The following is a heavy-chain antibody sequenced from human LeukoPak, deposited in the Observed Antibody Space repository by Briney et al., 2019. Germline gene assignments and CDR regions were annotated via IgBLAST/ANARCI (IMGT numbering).Heavy chain of an antibody. Sequence: SXTLSLTCAVYGGSFSGYYWSWIRQPPGKGLEWIGEINHSGSTNYNPSLKSRVTISVDTSKNQFSLKLSSVTAADTAVYYCARSSWLRYDYWGQGTLVTVSS. CDR2: INHSGST. CDR1: GGSFSGYY. D-gene: IGHD5-12*01. CDR3: ARSSWLRYDY. V-gene: IGHV4-34*01. J-gene: IGHJ4*02.